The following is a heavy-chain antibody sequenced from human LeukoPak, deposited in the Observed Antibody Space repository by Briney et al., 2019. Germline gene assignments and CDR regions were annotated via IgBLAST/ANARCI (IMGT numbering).Heavy chain of an antibody. Sequence: ASVKVSCKSSGYTFTDYYMHWVRQAPGQGLEWMGWINPKSGGTNYAQNFQGRVTMTRNTSISTAYMELSRLRSDDTAVYYCAKDLQWELPRGDALDIWGQGTMVTVSS. V-gene: IGHV1-2*02. CDR1: GYTFTDYY. CDR2: INPKSGGT. J-gene: IGHJ3*02. CDR3: AKDLQWELPRGDALDI. D-gene: IGHD1-26*01.